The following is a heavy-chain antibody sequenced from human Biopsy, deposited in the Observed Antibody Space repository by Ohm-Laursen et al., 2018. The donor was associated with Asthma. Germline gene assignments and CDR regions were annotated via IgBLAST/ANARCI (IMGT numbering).Heavy chain of an antibody. CDR3: TRGGLEPFDY. J-gene: IGHJ4*02. V-gene: IGHV3-74*01. D-gene: IGHD1-1*01. Sequence: GSLRLSCAASGFTFSSYWMHWVRHAPGKGLVWVSRINTDGRTTSYADSVKGRFTISRDNAKLYLQMNSLRDEDTAVYYCTRGGLEPFDYWGQGTLVTVSS. CDR1: GFTFSSYW. CDR2: INTDGRTT.